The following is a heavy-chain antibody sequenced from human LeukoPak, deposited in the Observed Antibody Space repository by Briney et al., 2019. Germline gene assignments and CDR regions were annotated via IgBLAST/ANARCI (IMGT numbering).Heavy chain of an antibody. Sequence: GGSLRLSCAASGFTFSRFWMSWVRQAPGKGLEWVANIKKGGTEKYYLASVKGRFTISRDNTKNSVYLQMNSLRAEDTAVYYCARDLGGTIFGVVINYYYYMDVWGKETTVTISS. J-gene: IGHJ6*03. CDR2: IKKGGTEK. CDR1: GFTFSRFW. CDR3: ARDLGGTIFGVVINYYYYMDV. D-gene: IGHD3-3*01. V-gene: IGHV3-7*01.